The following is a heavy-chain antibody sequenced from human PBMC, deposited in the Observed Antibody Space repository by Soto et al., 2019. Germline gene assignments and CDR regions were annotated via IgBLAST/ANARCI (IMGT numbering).Heavy chain of an antibody. D-gene: IGHD3-10*01. Sequence: SETLSLTCTVSDGSISSGGYYWSWIRQHPGKGLEWIGYIYYSGSTYYNPSLKSRVTISVDTSKNQFSLKLSSVTAADTAVYYCAREKITMVRGVIKRNYYYYGMDVWGQGTTVTVSS. CDR1: DGSISSGGYY. CDR2: IYYSGST. J-gene: IGHJ6*02. CDR3: AREKITMVRGVIKRNYYYYGMDV. V-gene: IGHV4-31*03.